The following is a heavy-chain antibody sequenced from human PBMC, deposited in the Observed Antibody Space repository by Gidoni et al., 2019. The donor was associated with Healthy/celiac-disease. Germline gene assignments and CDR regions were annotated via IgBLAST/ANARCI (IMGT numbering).Heavy chain of an antibody. CDR3: AKDRGWNYDGDWFDP. CDR1: VFHFSSYA. D-gene: IGHD1-7*01. V-gene: IGHV3-23*01. J-gene: IGHJ5*02. Sequence: EVQLLESGGGLVQPGGSLRLSCAASVFHFSSYAMSWVRQAPGKGLEWVSAISGSGGSTYYADSVKGRFTISRDNSKNTLYLQMNSLRAEDTAVYYCAKDRGWNYDGDWFDPWGQGTLVTVSS. CDR2: ISGSGGST.